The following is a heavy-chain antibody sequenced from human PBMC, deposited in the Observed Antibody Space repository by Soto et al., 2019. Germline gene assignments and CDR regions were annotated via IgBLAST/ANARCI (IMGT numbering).Heavy chain of an antibody. Sequence: EVQFLESGGGLVQPGGSLKLSCAASGFTFSNYAMTWVRQAPGKGPEWVSAIAGSGSSTFYADSVKGRYTISRDNSKNTLNLQMTSLQAENTALYYGAKQISGCYFIDYGGQEPWSPSPQ. J-gene: IGHJ4*01. D-gene: IGHD6-19*01. CDR3: AKQISGCYFIDY. CDR2: IAGSGSST. V-gene: IGHV3-23*01. CDR1: GFTFSNYA.